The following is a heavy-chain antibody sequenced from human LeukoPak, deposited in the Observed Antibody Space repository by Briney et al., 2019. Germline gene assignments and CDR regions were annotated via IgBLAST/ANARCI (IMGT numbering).Heavy chain of an antibody. CDR2: IIPIFGIA. CDR3: AQGSLRFLNGMDV. D-gene: IGHD3-3*01. Sequence: SVKVSRKASGGTFSSYAISWVRQAPGQGLEWMGRIIPIFGIANYAQKFQGRVTITADKSTSTAYMELSSLRSEDTAVYYCAQGSLRFLNGMDVWGQGTTVTVSS. V-gene: IGHV1-69*04. CDR1: GGTFSSYA. J-gene: IGHJ6*02.